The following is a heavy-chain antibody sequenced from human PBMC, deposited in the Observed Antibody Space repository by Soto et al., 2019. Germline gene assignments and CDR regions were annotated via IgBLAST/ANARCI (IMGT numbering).Heavy chain of an antibody. CDR3: AKPWGTVTTSGPNN. V-gene: IGHV3-23*01. D-gene: IGHD4-17*01. Sequence: EVQLLESGGGLVQPGGSLRLSCAASGFTFSSYAMSWVRQAPGKGLEWVSAISGSGGSTYYADSVKGRFTIARDNSKNTLYLQMNILRDEDTAVYYCAKPWGTVTTSGPNNWGQGTLVTVSS. CDR1: GFTFSSYA. CDR2: ISGSGGST. J-gene: IGHJ4*02.